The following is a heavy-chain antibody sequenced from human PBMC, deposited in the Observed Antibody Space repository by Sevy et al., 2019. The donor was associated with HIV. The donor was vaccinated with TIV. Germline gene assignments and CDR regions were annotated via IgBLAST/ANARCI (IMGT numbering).Heavy chain of an antibody. J-gene: IGHJ3*01. CDR3: AKDVGQWLGKDAFDV. D-gene: IGHD6-19*01. Sequence: GGSLRLSCAASGFTFDDYGINWVRQAPGKGLEWVSGISWNSGSIGYADSVKGRFTISGDNAKNSLYLQMKSLRPDDTGLYYCAKDVGQWLGKDAFDVWGRGTMVTVSS. CDR2: ISWNSGSI. V-gene: IGHV3-9*01. CDR1: GFTFDDYG.